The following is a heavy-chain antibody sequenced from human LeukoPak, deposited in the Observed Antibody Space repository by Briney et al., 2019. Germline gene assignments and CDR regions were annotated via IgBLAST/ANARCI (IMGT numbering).Heavy chain of an antibody. CDR3: ARDSPYDSSGYYYYYYYYGMDV. D-gene: IGHD3-22*01. J-gene: IGHJ6*02. Sequence: GASVKVSCKASGYTFTSYGISWVRQAPGQGLEWMGWISAYNGNTNYAQKLQGRVTMTTDTSTSTAYMELRSLRSDDTAVYYCARDSPYDSSGYYYYYYYYGMDVWGQGTTVTVSS. CDR1: GYTFTSYG. V-gene: IGHV1-18*01. CDR2: ISAYNGNT.